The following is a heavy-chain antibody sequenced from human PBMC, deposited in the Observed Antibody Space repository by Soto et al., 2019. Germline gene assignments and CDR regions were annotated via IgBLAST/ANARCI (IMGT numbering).Heavy chain of an antibody. V-gene: IGHV6-1*01. J-gene: IGHJ6*02. Sequence: PSQTLSLTCAISGDSVSSNTAAWNWIRQSPSRGLECLGRTYYRSQWNNDYALSVKSRIIITPDTSKNQFSLQLNSVTPEDTAVYYCVRQHSIPVDYYGLDVWGQGTMVTVSS. CDR1: GDSVSSNTAA. CDR2: TYYRSQWNN. CDR3: VRQHSIPVDYYGLDV. D-gene: IGHD3-22*01.